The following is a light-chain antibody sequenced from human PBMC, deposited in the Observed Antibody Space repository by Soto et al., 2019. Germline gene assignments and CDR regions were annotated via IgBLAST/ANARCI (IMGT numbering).Light chain of an antibody. CDR3: QQYSSYPYT. J-gene: IGKJ2*01. CDR2: DAS. CDR1: QTISSW. Sequence: DIQMTQSPSTLSAVVGDRVTITCRASQTISSWLAWYQQKPGKAPKLLICDASSLESGASSRFSGSGSGTEFTLTISSLRPDDFASYYCQQYSSYPYTFGQGTKLEIK. V-gene: IGKV1-5*01.